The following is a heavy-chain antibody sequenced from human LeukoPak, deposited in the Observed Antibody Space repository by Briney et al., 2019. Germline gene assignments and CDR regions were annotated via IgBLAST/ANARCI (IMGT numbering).Heavy chain of an antibody. V-gene: IGHV4-59*01. CDR2: IYYSGST. J-gene: IGHJ4*02. Sequence: SETLSLTCTVSGGSISSYYWSWIRQPPGKGLEWIGYIYYSGSTNYNPSLKSRVTISLDTSKNQFSLKLSSVTAADTAVYYCARGRSSGYYFHFDFWGQGTLVTVSS. D-gene: IGHD3-22*01. CDR1: GGSISSYY. CDR3: ARGRSSGYYFHFDF.